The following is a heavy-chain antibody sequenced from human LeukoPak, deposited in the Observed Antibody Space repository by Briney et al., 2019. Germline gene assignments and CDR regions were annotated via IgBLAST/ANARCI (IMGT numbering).Heavy chain of an antibody. CDR1: GGSVSSYY. CDR3: ARYQLPKYSSGWNVVAFDY. D-gene: IGHD6-19*01. Sequence: SETLSLTCTVSGGSVSSYYWGWIRQPPGKGLEWIGTIYYSGSTYYNPSLKSRVTISVDTSKNQFSLKLRSVNAADTAVYYCARYQLPKYSSGWNVVAFDYWGQGTLVTVSS. J-gene: IGHJ4*02. V-gene: IGHV4-39*07. CDR2: IYYSGST.